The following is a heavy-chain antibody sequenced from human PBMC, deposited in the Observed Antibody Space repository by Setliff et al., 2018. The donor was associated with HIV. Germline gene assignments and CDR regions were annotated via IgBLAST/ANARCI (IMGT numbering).Heavy chain of an antibody. J-gene: IGHJ4*02. Sequence: GGSLRLSCAASGFMFGVDWMSWVRQTPGKGLEWVASVTPDGGDKYYANSMRGRFTISRDNAKNSLYLQMNSLRAEDTAVYYCARGPGYNYMDYWGQGTLVTVSS. CDR1: GFMFGVDW. CDR3: ARGPGYNYMDY. CDR2: VTPDGGDK. D-gene: IGHD5-12*01. V-gene: IGHV3-7*01.